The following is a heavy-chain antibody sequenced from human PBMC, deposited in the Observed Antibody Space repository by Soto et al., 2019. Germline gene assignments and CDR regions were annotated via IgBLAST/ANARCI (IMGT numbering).Heavy chain of an antibody. Sequence: GGSLRLSCAASGFTFSSYAMSWVRQAPGKGLEWVSAISGSGGSTYYADSVKGRFTISRDNSKNTLYLQMNSLRAEDTAVYYCAKEGLYDILTGYYRTFDYWGQGTLVTVSS. CDR1: GFTFSSYA. D-gene: IGHD3-9*01. CDR2: ISGSGGST. CDR3: AKEGLYDILTGYYRTFDY. V-gene: IGHV3-23*01. J-gene: IGHJ4*02.